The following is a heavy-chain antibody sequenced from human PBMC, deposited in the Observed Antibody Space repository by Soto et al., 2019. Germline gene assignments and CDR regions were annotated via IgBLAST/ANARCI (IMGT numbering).Heavy chain of an antibody. D-gene: IGHD2-2*01. CDR1: GGSISSYY. Sequence: PSETLSLTCTVSGGSISSYYWSWIRQPPGKGLEWIGYIYYSGSTNYNPSLKSRVTISVDTSKNQFSLNLTSVTVADTAVYYCARHQLQVPAARFDPWGQGTLVTVSS. CDR3: ARHQLQVPAARFDP. J-gene: IGHJ5*02. CDR2: IYYSGST. V-gene: IGHV4-59*08.